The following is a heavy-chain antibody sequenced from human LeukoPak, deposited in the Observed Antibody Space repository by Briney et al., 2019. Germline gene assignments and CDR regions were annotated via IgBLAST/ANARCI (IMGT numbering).Heavy chain of an antibody. V-gene: IGHV4-34*09. CDR3: ARETSSDTSGYNY. Sequence: SETLSLTCAVYGGSFSGYYWSWIRQPPGKGLEWIGEINHSGSTNYNPSLESRVTISLDTSKNQFSLKLNSVTAADTAVYYCARETSSDTSGYNYWGQGTLVTVSS. CDR1: GGSFSGYY. J-gene: IGHJ4*02. D-gene: IGHD3-22*01. CDR2: INHSGST.